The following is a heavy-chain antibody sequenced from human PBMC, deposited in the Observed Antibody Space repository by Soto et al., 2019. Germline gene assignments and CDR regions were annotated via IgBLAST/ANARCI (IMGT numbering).Heavy chain of an antibody. V-gene: IGHV1-69*12. D-gene: IGHD2-2*01. J-gene: IGHJ6*02. CDR3: ARHVPAAGYYYGMDV. Sequence: QVQLVQSGAEVKKTGSSVKVSCKASGGTFSSYAISWVRQAPGQGLEWMGGIIPIFGTANYAQKFQGRVTITADESTSTAYMELSSLRSDDTAVDYCARHVPAAGYYYGMDVWGQGTTVTVSS. CDR1: GGTFSSYA. CDR2: IIPIFGTA.